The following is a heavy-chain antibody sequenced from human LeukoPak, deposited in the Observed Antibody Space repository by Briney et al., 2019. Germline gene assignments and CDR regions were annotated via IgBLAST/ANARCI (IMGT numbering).Heavy chain of an antibody. D-gene: IGHD6-25*01. J-gene: IGHJ6*03. CDR3: ARDGTPNYSSGWVYMDV. Sequence: PRGSLRLSCAASGFTFSSYSMNWVRQAPGKGLERVSSISSSSSYIYYADSVKGRFTISRDNAKNSLYLQMNSLRAEDTAVYYCARDGTPNYSSGWVYMDVWGEGTTVTISS. CDR2: ISSSSSYI. V-gene: IGHV3-21*01. CDR1: GFTFSSYS.